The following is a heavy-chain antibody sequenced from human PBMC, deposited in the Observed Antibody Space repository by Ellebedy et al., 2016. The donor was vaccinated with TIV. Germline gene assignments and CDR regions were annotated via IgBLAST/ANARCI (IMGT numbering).Heavy chain of an antibody. CDR3: ASETFNDVDLEIWGVLDI. V-gene: IGHV3-66*01. D-gene: IGHD1-1*01. Sequence: GESLKISCAASGFTFSSYSMNWVRQAPGKGLEWVSLISVDGTTYYADSVKGRFSISRNISKNTLFLQMNSVRDEETALYYCASETFNDVDLEIWGVLDIWGRGTMVTVSS. CDR1: GFTFSSYS. CDR2: ISVDGTT. J-gene: IGHJ3*02.